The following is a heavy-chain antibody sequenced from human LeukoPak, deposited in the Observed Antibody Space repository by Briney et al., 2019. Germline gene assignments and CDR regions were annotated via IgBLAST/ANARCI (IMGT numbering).Heavy chain of an antibody. J-gene: IGHJ6*04. D-gene: IGHD2-2*01. V-gene: IGHV3-49*04. CDR1: GFTFGDYA. CDR3: TRDVVVPAASHYYYYGMDV. CDR2: IRSKAYGGTT. Sequence: PGRSLRLSCTASGFTFGDYAMSWVRQAPGKGLEWVGFIRSKAYGGTTEYAASVKGRFTISRDDSKSIAYLQMNSLKTEDTAVYYCTRDVVVPAASHYYYYGMDVWGKGTTVTVSS.